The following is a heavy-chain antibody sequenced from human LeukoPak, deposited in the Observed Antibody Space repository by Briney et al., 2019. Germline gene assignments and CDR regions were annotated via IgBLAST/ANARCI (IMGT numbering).Heavy chain of an antibody. CDR2: IYTSGST. D-gene: IGHD1-26*01. CDR1: GGSISSYY. V-gene: IGHV4-4*07. J-gene: IGHJ4*02. CDR3: ARGYRGGKALLLSYFDY. Sequence: PSETLSLTCTVSGGSISSYYWSWIRQPAGKGLEWIGRIYTSGSTNYNPSLKSRVTMSVDTSKNQFSLKLSSVTAADTAVYYCARGYRGGKALLLSYFDYWGQGTLVTVSS.